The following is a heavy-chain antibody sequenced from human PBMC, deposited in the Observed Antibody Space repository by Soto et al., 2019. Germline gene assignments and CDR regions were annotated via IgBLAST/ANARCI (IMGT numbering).Heavy chain of an antibody. V-gene: IGHV4-59*01. CDR2: IYYSGST. D-gene: IGHD6-25*01. J-gene: IGHJ5*02. Sequence: WETLSLTCTVSGGSISSYYWSWIRQPPGKGLEWIGYIYYSGSTNYNPSLKSRVTISVDTSKNQFSLKLSSVTAADTAVYYCAREGIEAGENWFDPWGQGTLVTVSS. CDR1: GGSISSYY. CDR3: AREGIEAGENWFDP.